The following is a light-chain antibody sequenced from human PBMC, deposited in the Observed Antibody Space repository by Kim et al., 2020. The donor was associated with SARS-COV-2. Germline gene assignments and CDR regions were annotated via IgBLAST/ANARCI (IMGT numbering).Light chain of an antibody. CDR3: QELNTFPLT. V-gene: IGKV1-12*01. CDR1: EYIYTW. Sequence: ASVGDRVTITSRESEYIYTWLAWYQQQPGKAPKLLISGASNLQPGVPPRFSASGSGTDFTLTISRLQPEDFATYYCQELNTFPLTFGGGTKVDIK. CDR2: GAS. J-gene: IGKJ4*01.